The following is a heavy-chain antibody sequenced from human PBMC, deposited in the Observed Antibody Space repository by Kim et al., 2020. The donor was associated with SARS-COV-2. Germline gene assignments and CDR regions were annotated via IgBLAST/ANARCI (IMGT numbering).Heavy chain of an antibody. CDR1: GFTFSSYA. CDR2: ISGSGGST. D-gene: IGHD4-17*01. V-gene: IGHV3-23*01. Sequence: GGSLRLSCAASGFTFSSYAMSWVRQAPGKGLEWVSAISGSGGSTYYADSVKGRFTISRDNSKNTLYLQMNSLRAEDTAVYYCAKDHPMTTVTTYYYYAMDVWGQGTTVTVSS. J-gene: IGHJ6*02. CDR3: AKDHPMTTVTTYYYYAMDV.